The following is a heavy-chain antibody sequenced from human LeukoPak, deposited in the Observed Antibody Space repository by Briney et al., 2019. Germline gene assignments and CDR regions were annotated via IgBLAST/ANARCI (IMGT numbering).Heavy chain of an antibody. J-gene: IGHJ4*02. Sequence: GGSLRLSCAASGFTFGDYGMSWVRQAPGKGLEWVSGINWNGGSTGYADSVKGRFTISRDNAKNSLYLQMNSLRAEDTAVYYCARSYVWGSYRLDYWGQGTLVTVSS. CDR3: ARSYVWGSYRLDY. D-gene: IGHD3-16*02. V-gene: IGHV3-20*04. CDR1: GFTFGDYG. CDR2: INWNGGST.